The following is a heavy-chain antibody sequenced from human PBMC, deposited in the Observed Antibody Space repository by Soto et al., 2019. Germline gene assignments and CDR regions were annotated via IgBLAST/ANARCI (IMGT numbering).Heavy chain of an antibody. D-gene: IGHD2-21*02. CDR3: AKNGCGGDCYSSVAGNWFDP. V-gene: IGHV3-23*01. CDR1: GFMFSGYV. CDR2: ISGSGDST. Sequence: EVQLLESGGGLVQPGGSLRLSCAASGFMFSGYVMSWVRQAPGKGLEWISIISGSGDSTYYADSVKGRFTISRDNSNNTLYLQMHSLRADDTAVYYCAKNGCGGDCYSSVAGNWFDPWGQGSLVNVSS. J-gene: IGHJ5*02.